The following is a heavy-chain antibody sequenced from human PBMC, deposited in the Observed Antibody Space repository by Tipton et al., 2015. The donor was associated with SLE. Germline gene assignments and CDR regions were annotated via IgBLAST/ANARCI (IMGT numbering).Heavy chain of an antibody. D-gene: IGHD4/OR15-4a*01. J-gene: IGHJ6*02. CDR1: GGSISNYY. CDR2: IHFPGRT. V-gene: IGHV4-59*01. Sequence: TLSLTCTVSGGSISNYYWSWIRQSPGKGLEWIGYIHFPGRTNFNPSLKSRVSMSLDTSNRFSLRLTSVTAADTGTYHCARDELVVLSSARWSYYYGMDVWGQGTTVTVSS. CDR3: ARDELVVLSSARWSYYYGMDV.